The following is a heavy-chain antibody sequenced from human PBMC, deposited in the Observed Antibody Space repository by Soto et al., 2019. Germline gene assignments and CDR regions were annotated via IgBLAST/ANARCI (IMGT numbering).Heavy chain of an antibody. CDR3: AKSALWFAEFPFNWFDP. Sequence: EVQLVESGGGLIQPGGSLRLSCAASGFTVSSHYMSWVRQAPGKGLEWVSGIGGNGGSTFYADSVKGRFTISRDNSKNTLYLHMNSLRAEDTAVYYCAKSALWFAEFPFNWFDPWGQGTLVTVSS. CDR2: IGGNGGST. V-gene: IGHV3-53*01. D-gene: IGHD3-10*01. CDR1: GFTVSSHY. J-gene: IGHJ5*02.